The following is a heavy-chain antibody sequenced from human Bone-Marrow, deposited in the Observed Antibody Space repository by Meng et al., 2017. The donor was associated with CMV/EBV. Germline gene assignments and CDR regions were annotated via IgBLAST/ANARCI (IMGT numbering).Heavy chain of an antibody. CDR3: AREDDFLDWFDP. J-gene: IGHJ5*02. Sequence: VQLVESGGGVVQPGGSLRLSCAASGFTVSSNYMSWVRQAPGKGLEWVSVIYSGGSTYYADSVKGRFTISRDNSKNTLYLQMNSLRAEDTAVYYCAREDDFLDWFDPWGQGTLVTVSS. D-gene: IGHD3-3*01. V-gene: IGHV3-66*02. CDR1: GFTVSSNY. CDR2: IYSGGST.